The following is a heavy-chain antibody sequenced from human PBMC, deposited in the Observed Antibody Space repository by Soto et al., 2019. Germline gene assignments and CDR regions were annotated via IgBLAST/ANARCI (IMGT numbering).Heavy chain of an antibody. CDR2: IIPILGIA. D-gene: IGHD6-19*01. CDR3: ARGQTVAGTNY. V-gene: IGHV1-69*02. J-gene: IGHJ4*02. Sequence: QVQLVQSGAEVKKPGSSVKVSCKASGGTFSSYTISWVRQAPGQGLEWMGRIIPILGIANYAQKFQGRITITADKSTSTAYMELSSLRSEDTAVYYCARGQTVAGTNYWGQGTLVTVSS. CDR1: GGTFSSYT.